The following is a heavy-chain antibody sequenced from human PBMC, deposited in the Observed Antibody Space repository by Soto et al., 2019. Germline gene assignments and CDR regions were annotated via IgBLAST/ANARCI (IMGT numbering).Heavy chain of an antibody. CDR3: AHRATMTIFGLIIDNGIWFGP. V-gene: IGHV2-5*02. J-gene: IGHJ5*02. CDR1: GFSLSTSGAA. CDR2: IYWDGDK. Sequence: QINLIESGPTLVKPTQTLTLTCTFSGFSLSTSGAAVGWVRQPPGRALEWLALIYWDGDKRYNASLGNRLTITKDTSMNQVVLTLTNVDAADTATYYCAHRATMTIFGLIIDNGIWFGPWGQGTRVSVSS. D-gene: IGHD3-3*01.